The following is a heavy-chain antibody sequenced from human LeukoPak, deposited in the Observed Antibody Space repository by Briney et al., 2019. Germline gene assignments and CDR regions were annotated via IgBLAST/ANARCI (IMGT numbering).Heavy chain of an antibody. Sequence: GGSLRLSCAASGFTFSSYVMSWVRQAPGKGLEWLSCISGRGESTHFADSAKGRFTISRDNSKNTLSLQMNSLRAEDTAVYYCARETYSSGWYSDYWGQGTLVTVSS. CDR2: ISGRGEST. CDR1: GFTFSSYV. CDR3: ARETYSSGWYSDY. V-gene: IGHV3-23*01. D-gene: IGHD6-19*01. J-gene: IGHJ4*02.